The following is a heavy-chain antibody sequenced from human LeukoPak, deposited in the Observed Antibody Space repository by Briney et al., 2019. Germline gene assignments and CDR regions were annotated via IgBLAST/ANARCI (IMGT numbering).Heavy chain of an antibody. CDR1: GFTFSSYG. Sequence: GGSLRLSCTASGFTFSSYGMHWVRQAPGKGLEWVAFIRYDGSNKYYADSVKGRFTISRDNSKISLYLQMNSLRAEDTAVYYCAKDCCSGSYSFFDYWGQGTPVTVSS. J-gene: IGHJ4*02. D-gene: IGHD1-26*01. V-gene: IGHV3-30*02. CDR2: IRYDGSNK. CDR3: AKDCCSGSYSFFDY.